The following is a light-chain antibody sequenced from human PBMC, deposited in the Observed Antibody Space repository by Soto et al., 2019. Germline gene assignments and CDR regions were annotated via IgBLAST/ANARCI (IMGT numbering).Light chain of an antibody. CDR1: QSVSSSY. CDR2: VAS. J-gene: IGKJ1*01. Sequence: EIVLTQSPGTLSLSPGERATLSCRASQSVSSSYLAWDQQKPGQAPRLLIYVASSRATGIPDRFSGSGSGTDFTLTISRLEPEDFAVYYCQQYGSSRWTFGQGTKVDIK. V-gene: IGKV3-20*01. CDR3: QQYGSSRWT.